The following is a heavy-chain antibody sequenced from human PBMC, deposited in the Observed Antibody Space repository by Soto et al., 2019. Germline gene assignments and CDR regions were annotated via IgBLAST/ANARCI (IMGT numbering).Heavy chain of an antibody. Sequence: PSETLSLTCTVSGGSISSGGYYWSWIRQHPGKGLEWIGYIYYSGSTYYNPSLKSRVTISVDTSKNQFSLKLSSVTAADTAVYYCARAYSLVASRTSRGMRFDPWGQGTLVTVSS. CDR3: ARAYSLVASRTSRGMRFDP. V-gene: IGHV4-31*03. J-gene: IGHJ5*02. CDR1: GGSISSGGYY. D-gene: IGHD5-12*01. CDR2: IYYSGST.